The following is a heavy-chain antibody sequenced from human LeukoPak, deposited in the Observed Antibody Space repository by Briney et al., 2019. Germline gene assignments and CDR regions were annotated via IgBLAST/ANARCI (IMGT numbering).Heavy chain of an antibody. V-gene: IGHV4-34*01. CDR2: INHSGST. J-gene: IGHJ4*02. CDR1: GGSISSYY. D-gene: IGHD2-21*01. Sequence: SETLSLTCTVSGGSISSYYWSWIRQPPGKGLEWIGEINHSGSTNYNPSLKSRVTISVDTSKNQFSLKLSSVTAADTAVYYCASSHIAIDYWGQGTLVTVSS. CDR3: ASSHIAIDY.